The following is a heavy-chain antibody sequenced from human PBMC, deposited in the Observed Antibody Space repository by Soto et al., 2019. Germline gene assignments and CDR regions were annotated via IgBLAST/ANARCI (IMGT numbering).Heavy chain of an antibody. J-gene: IGHJ6*02. CDR3: ARAPPGCSGGSCYPSYYYYGMDV. D-gene: IGHD2-15*01. CDR1: GGTFSSYA. CDR2: IIPIFGTA. Sequence: SVKVPCKASGGTFSSYAISWVRQAPGQGLEWMGGIIPIFGTANYAQKFQGRVTITADESTSTAYMELSSLRSEDTAVYYCARAPPGCSGGSCYPSYYYYGMDVWGQGTTVTVSS. V-gene: IGHV1-69*13.